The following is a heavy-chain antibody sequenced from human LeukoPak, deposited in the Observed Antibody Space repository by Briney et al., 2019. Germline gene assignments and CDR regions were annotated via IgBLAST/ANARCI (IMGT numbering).Heavy chain of an antibody. CDR1: GGTFSSYA. Sequence: SVKVSCKASGGTFSSYAISWVRQAPGQGLEWMGGIIPIFGTANYAQKFQGRVTITADESTSTAYKELNSLRSEDTAVYYCAREVEWLRDAFLWGQGTLVTVSS. V-gene: IGHV1-69*13. J-gene: IGHJ4*02. D-gene: IGHD5-12*01. CDR3: AREVEWLRDAFL. CDR2: IIPIFGTA.